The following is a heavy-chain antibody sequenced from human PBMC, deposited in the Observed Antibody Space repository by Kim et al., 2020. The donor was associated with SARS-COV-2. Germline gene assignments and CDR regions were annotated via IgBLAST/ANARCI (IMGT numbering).Heavy chain of an antibody. V-gene: IGHV1-3*04. CDR1: GYSFNSYV. J-gene: IGHJ4*02. CDR3: ARVPYYSDSSGYHYVETPFDH. CDR2: INTGNGKT. Sequence: ASVKVSCKASGYSFNSYVMHWVRQAPGQRLEWMGWINTGNGKTKYSQKFRGRVTVTWDTPASTAYMELTSLRSEDTAVYYCARVPYYSDSSGYHYVETPFDHWGQGTLVTVSS. D-gene: IGHD3-22*01.